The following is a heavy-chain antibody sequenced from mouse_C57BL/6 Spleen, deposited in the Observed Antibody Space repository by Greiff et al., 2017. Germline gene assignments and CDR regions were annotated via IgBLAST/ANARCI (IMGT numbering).Heavy chain of an antibody. CDR1: GYTFTSYW. V-gene: IGHV1-61*01. CDR2: IYPSDSET. Sequence: QVQLQQPGAELVRPGSSVKLSCKASGYTFTSYWMDWVKQRPGQGLEWIGNIYPSDSETHYNQKFKDKATLTVDKSSSTAYMQLSSLTSEDSAVYYCARDYGSLYAMDYWGKGTSVTVSS. CDR3: ARDYGSLYAMDY. D-gene: IGHD1-1*01. J-gene: IGHJ4*01.